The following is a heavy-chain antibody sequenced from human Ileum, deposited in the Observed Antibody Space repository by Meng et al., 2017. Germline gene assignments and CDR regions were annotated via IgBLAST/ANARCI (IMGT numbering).Heavy chain of an antibody. J-gene: IGHJ2*01. CDR2: LWADESNQ. D-gene: IGHD4-11*01. CDR3: ARDVGRNLNY. V-gene: IGHV3-33*01. CDR1: GFTLRNYG. Sequence: QVQLVESGGGVVLPGRSLRLSCAASGFTLRNYGMHWVRQAPGKGLELVALLWADESNQNYADSVKGRFTISKDKSKNTLYLQMNSLRAEDTAVYYCARDVGRNLNYWGRGTLVTVSS.